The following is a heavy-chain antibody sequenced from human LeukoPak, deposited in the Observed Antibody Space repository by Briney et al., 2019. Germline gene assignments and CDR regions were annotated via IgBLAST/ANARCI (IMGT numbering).Heavy chain of an antibody. V-gene: IGHV3-21*01. D-gene: IGHD1-14*01. CDR3: ARDGQTAT. J-gene: IGHJ4*02. CDR1: GFTFNTYT. CDR2: ITASSTAI. Sequence: GGSLRLSCAASGFTFNTYTMNWVRQAPGKGLEWVSSITASSTAIYSADSVKGRFTISRDNAKNSLYLQMNSLRAEDTAVYYCARDGQTATWGQGTLVTVSS.